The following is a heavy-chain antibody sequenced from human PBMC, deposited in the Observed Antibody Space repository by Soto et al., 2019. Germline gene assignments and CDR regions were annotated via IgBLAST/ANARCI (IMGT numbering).Heavy chain of an antibody. J-gene: IGHJ6*03. CDR3: AHSVYYYYYMDA. V-gene: IGHV4-59*08. CDR1: GGSISSYY. CDR2: IYYSGST. Sequence: SETLSLTCTVSGGSISSYYWSWIRQPPGKGLEWIGYIYYSGSTNYNPSLKSRVTISVDTSKNQFSLKLSSVTAADTAVYYCAHSVYYYYYMDAWGKGTTVTVSS. D-gene: IGHD1-26*01.